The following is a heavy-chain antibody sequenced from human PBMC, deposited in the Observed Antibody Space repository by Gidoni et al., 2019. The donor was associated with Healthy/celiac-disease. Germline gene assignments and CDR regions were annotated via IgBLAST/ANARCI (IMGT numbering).Heavy chain of an antibody. D-gene: IGHD6-19*01. Sequence: EVQLVESVGGLVQPGGSLRLSCAASGFTFSDHYMDWVRQAPGKGLEWVGRTRNKANSYTTEYAASVKGRFTISRDDSKNSLYLQMNSLKTEDTAVYYCARVAGDSSGWYFDYWGQGTLVTVSS. J-gene: IGHJ4*02. CDR2: TRNKANSYTT. V-gene: IGHV3-72*01. CDR1: GFTFSDHY. CDR3: ARVAGDSSGWYFDY.